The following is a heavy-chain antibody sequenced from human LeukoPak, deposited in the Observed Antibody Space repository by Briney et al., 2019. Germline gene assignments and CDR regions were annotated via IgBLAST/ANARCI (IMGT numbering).Heavy chain of an antibody. J-gene: IGHJ4*02. V-gene: IGHV3-11*01. D-gene: IGHD3-16*01. CDR3: AKWGGGLGLDS. Sequence: DSVKGRFTISRDNANDSLYLQMNSLRGEDTAVYYCAKWGGGLGLDSWGQGTLVTVSS.